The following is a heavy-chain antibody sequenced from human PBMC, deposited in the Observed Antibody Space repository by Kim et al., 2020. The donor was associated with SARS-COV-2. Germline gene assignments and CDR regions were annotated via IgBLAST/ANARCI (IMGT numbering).Heavy chain of an antibody. D-gene: IGHD2-2*01. Sequence: SETLSLTCAVYGGSFSGYYWSWIRQPPGKGLEWIGEINHSGSTNYNPSLKSRVTISVDTSKNQFSLKLSSVTAADTAVYYCARGPNIRRSRLYMDVWGKGTTVTVSS. CDR1: GGSFSGYY. CDR2: INHSGST. CDR3: ARGPNIRRSRLYMDV. J-gene: IGHJ6*03. V-gene: IGHV4-34*01.